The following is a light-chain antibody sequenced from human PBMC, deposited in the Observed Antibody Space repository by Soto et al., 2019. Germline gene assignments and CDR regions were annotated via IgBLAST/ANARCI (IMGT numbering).Light chain of an antibody. CDR3: QQSYGTPIT. Sequence: DIQMTQSPSSVSASVGDRVTITCRASQGISSYLAWYQQKPGKAPNLLIYVASSLQSEVPSRFSGSGSGTDFTLTITSLQPEDFATYYCQQSYGTPITFGQGTRLEIK. CDR1: QGISSY. J-gene: IGKJ5*01. V-gene: IGKV1-39*01. CDR2: VAS.